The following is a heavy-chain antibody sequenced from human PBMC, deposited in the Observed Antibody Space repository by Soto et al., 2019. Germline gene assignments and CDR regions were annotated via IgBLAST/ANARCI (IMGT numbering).Heavy chain of an antibody. CDR1: GFTFSSYA. V-gene: IGHV3-30-3*01. Sequence: QVQLVESGGGVVQPGRSLRLSCAASGFTFSSYAMHWVRQAPGKGLEWVAVISYDGSNKYYADSVKGRFTISRDNSKKTLYLQMNSLRAEDTAVYYCASPRPYDYWGQGTLVTVSS. J-gene: IGHJ4*02. CDR3: ASPRPYDY. CDR2: ISYDGSNK.